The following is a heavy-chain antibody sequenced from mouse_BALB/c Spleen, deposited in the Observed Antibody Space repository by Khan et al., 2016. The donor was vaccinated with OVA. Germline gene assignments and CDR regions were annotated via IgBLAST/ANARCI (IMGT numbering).Heavy chain of an antibody. CDR3: ARHGSNSWFAY. D-gene: IGHD1-1*01. J-gene: IGHJ3*01. V-gene: IGHV1-31*01. Sequence: VQLKESGPELMKPGASVKISCKASGYSFTSYYIHWVKQSHGKTLEWIGYIDPFNGGSTYNQKFKVKATLTVDKSSTTAYMPLSRLTSEDSAVYDCARHGSNSWFAYWGQGTLVTVSA. CDR2: IDPFNGGS. CDR1: GYSFTSYY.